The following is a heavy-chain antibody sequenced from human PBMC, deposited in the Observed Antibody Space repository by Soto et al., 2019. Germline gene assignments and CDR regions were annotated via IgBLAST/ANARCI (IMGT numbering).Heavy chain of an antibody. Sequence: PSETLSLTCTVSGGSITSYYWSWVRQPPGKGLEWIGYIYYSGNTNYNPSLKSRVTISVDTSKNQFSLKLSSVTAADTAVYYCARTGYSSGFYYFDYWGQGTLVTVSS. J-gene: IGHJ4*02. CDR1: GGSITSYY. CDR2: IYYSGNT. D-gene: IGHD6-19*01. CDR3: ARTGYSSGFYYFDY. V-gene: IGHV4-59*01.